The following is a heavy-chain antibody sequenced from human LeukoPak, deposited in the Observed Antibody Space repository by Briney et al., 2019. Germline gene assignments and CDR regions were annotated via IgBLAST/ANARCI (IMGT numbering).Heavy chain of an antibody. CDR3: ARDRRLDYQLPADH. J-gene: IGHJ4*02. V-gene: IGHV3-23*01. CDR2: ISGSGGST. CDR1: GFTFSSYG. D-gene: IGHD2-2*01. Sequence: PGGSLRLSCAASGFTFSSYGMSWVRQAPGKGLEWVSAISGSGGSTYYADSVKGRFTISRDNSKNTLYLQMNSLRAEDTAVYYCARDRRLDYQLPADHWGQGTLVTVSS.